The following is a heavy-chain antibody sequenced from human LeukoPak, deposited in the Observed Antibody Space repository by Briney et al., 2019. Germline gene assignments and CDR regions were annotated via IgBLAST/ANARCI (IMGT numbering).Heavy chain of an antibody. J-gene: IGHJ4*02. Sequence: GGSLRLSCAASGFTFSSYWMHWVRQAPGKGLVWVSRINSDGSSTSYADSVKGRFTISRDNAKNTLYLQMNSLRAEDTAVYYCARDVDIVATITAFDYWGQGTLVTVSS. D-gene: IGHD5-12*01. CDR1: GFTFSSYW. V-gene: IGHV3-74*01. CDR2: INSDGSST. CDR3: ARDVDIVATITAFDY.